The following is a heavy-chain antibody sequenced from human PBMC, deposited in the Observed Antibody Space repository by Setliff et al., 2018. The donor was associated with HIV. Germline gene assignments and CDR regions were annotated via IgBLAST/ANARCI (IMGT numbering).Heavy chain of an antibody. Sequence: PSETLSLTCSVSGGSINSGHYYWSWIRHHPGKGLEWIGYICYTGSTYFNPSLKSRLTLSIDTSKNQFSLKLSSVTAADTAVYYCARDRYAGEIDYWGQGTLVTVSS. D-gene: IGHD3-10*01. V-gene: IGHV4-31*03. CDR2: ICYTGST. CDR3: ARDRYAGEIDY. J-gene: IGHJ4*02. CDR1: GGSINSGHYY.